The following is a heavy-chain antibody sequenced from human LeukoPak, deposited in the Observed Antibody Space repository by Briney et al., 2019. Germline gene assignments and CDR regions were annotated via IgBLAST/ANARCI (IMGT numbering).Heavy chain of an antibody. CDR1: GGSTRSSSYY. Sequence: PSETLSLTCTVSGGSTRSSSYYWGWIRQPPGKGLEWIGYIYYSGSTNYNPSLKSRVTISVDTSKNQFSLKLSSVTAADTAVYYCARAGGNSWNPIGSLDYWGQGTLVTVSS. V-gene: IGHV4-61*05. D-gene: IGHD4-23*01. CDR3: ARAGGNSWNPIGSLDY. J-gene: IGHJ4*02. CDR2: IYYSGST.